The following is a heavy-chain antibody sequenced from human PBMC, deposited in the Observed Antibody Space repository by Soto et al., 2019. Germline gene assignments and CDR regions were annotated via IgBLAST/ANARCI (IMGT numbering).Heavy chain of an antibody. D-gene: IGHD3-22*01. Sequence: GASVKVSCKASGYTFSSYSLQWLRRAPGQGLEWMGWITAGKGDTKYSQKFQGRVTITRDTSANMAYMELTGLRSEDTAIYYCAKGIRNDDSAYSPFEHWGQGTLVTVSS. CDR3: AKGIRNDDSAYSPFEH. V-gene: IGHV1-3*01. CDR1: GYTFSSYS. J-gene: IGHJ4*02. CDR2: ITAGKGDT.